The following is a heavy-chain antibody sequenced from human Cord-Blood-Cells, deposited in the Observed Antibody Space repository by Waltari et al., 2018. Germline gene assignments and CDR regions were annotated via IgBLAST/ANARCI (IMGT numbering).Heavy chain of an antibody. V-gene: IGHV4-31*03. D-gene: IGHD1-7*01. CDR2: IYYSGST. Sequence: QVQLQESGPGLVKPSQTLSLTCTVSGGSISSRGYYCSLIRQHPGKGLEWIGYIYYSGSTYYNPSLKSRVTISVDTSKNQFSLKLSSVTAADTAVYYCARDRNWNYYWYFDLWGRGTLVTVSS. CDR1: GGSISSRGYY. J-gene: IGHJ2*01. CDR3: ARDRNWNYYWYFDL.